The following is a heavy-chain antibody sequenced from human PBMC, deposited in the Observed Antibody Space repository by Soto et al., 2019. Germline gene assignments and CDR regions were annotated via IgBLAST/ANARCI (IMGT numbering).Heavy chain of an antibody. D-gene: IGHD3-22*01. Sequence: GGSLRLSCAASGFTVSSNYMSWVRQAPGKGLEWVSVIYSGGSTYYADSVKGRFTISRDNSKNTLYLQMSSLRAEDTAVYYCARPTYYYDSSGYQGSGFDPWGQGT. CDR3: ARPTYYYDSSGYQGSGFDP. CDR2: IYSGGST. J-gene: IGHJ5*02. V-gene: IGHV3-66*04. CDR1: GFTVSSNY.